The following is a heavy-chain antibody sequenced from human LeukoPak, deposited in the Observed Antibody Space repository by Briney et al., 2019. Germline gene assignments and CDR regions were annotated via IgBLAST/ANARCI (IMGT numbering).Heavy chain of an antibody. V-gene: IGHV4-31*03. CDR1: GGSISSGGYY. CDR2: IYYSGST. D-gene: IGHD3-22*01. Sequence: PSETLSLTCTVSGGSISSGGYYWSWIRQHPGKGLEWIGYIYYSGSTYYNPSLKSRVTISVDTSKNQFSLKLSSVTAADTAVYYCARAPITMIVVVNHFDYWGQGTLVTVSS. CDR3: ARAPITMIVVVNHFDY. J-gene: IGHJ4*02.